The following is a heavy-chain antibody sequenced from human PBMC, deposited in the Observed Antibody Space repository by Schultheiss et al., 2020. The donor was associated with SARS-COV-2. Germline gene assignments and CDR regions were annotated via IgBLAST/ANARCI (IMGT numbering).Heavy chain of an antibody. CDR2: INPNSGGT. CDR1: GYTFTGYY. D-gene: IGHD6-19*01. J-gene: IGHJ3*02. V-gene: IGHV1-2*02. CDR3: ARGGWGHHDAFDI. Sequence: ASVKVSCKASGYTFTGYYMHWVRQAPGQGLEWMGWINPNSGGTDYAQKFQGRVTMTRDTSISTAYMELSRLRSEDTAMYYCARGGWGHHDAFDIWGQGTMVTVSS.